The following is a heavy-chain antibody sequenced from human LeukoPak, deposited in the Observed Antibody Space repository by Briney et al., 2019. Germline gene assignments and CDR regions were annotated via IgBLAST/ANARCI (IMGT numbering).Heavy chain of an antibody. J-gene: IGHJ6*04. V-gene: IGHV3-23*01. Sequence: PGGTLRLSCAASGFTFSSYGMSWVRQAPGKGLEWVSAISGSGDSTYYADSVKGRFTNSRDNSKNTLYLQMNSLRAEDTAVYYCAKDRLYYYGSGSYYEGVPRVLDVWGKGTTVTISS. D-gene: IGHD3-10*01. CDR3: AKDRLYYYGSGSYYEGVPRVLDV. CDR2: ISGSGDST. CDR1: GFTFSSYG.